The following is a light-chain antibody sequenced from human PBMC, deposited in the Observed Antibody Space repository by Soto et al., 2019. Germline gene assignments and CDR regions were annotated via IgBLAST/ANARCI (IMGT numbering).Light chain of an antibody. J-gene: IGKJ1*01. V-gene: IGKV3-20*01. Sequence: ALTQSPGTLSSSPGERATLSCRASQAVSSNYLAWYQQKPGQAPRLLISGAYGRATGVHDRFSGSGSGTDFTLTIERLESEDFAVYFCKQYGGLPWTFGQGTKVDIK. CDR2: GAY. CDR3: KQYGGLPWT. CDR1: QAVSSNY.